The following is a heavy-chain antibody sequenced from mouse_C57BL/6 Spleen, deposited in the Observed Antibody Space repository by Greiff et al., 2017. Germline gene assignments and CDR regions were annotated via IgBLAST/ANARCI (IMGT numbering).Heavy chain of an antibody. CDR1: GYTFTDYE. V-gene: IGHV1-15*01. D-gene: IGHD2-5*01. CDR3: TREDSNSH. J-gene: IGHJ3*01. Sequence: VKLQQSGAELVRPGASVTLSCKASGYTFTDYEMHWVKQTPVHGLEWIGAIDPETGGTAYNQKFKGKAILTADKSSSTAYMELRSLTSEDSAVYYCTREDSNSHWGQGTLVTVSA. CDR2: IDPETGGT.